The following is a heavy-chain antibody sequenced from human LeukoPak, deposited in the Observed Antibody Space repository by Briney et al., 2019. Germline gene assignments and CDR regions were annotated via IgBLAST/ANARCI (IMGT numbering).Heavy chain of an antibody. J-gene: IGHJ5*02. Sequence: ASVKVSCKASGYTFTRYGISWVRQAPGQGLEWMGWISAYNGNTNYAQKLQGRVTMTKDTSTSTAYMHLRSLRSDETAVYYCARDQQWLGASWFDPWGQGTLVTLSS. D-gene: IGHD6-19*01. V-gene: IGHV1-18*01. CDR2: ISAYNGNT. CDR3: ARDQQWLGASWFDP. CDR1: GYTFTRYG.